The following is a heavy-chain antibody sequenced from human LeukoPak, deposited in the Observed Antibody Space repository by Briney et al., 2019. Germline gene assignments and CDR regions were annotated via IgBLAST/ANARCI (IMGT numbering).Heavy chain of an antibody. V-gene: IGHV1-69*04. J-gene: IGHJ4*02. Sequence: EASVTVSCKASGGTFSSYAISWVRQAPGQGLEWMGRIIPILGIANYAQKFQGRVTITADKSTSTAYMELSSLRSEDTAAYYCARGPNYYDSSGYYNYWGQGTLVTVSS. CDR1: GGTFSSYA. CDR3: ARGPNYYDSSGYYNY. CDR2: IIPILGIA. D-gene: IGHD3-22*01.